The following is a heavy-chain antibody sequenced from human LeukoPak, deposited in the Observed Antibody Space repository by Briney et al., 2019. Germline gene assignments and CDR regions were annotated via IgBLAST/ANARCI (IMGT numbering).Heavy chain of an antibody. CDR2: INPNSGGT. CDR1: GYTFTGYY. J-gene: IGHJ4*02. CDR3: ARAREQWLVNFDY. D-gene: IGHD6-19*01. V-gene: IGHV1-2*02. Sequence: ASVKVSCKASGYTFTGYYMHWVRQPPGQGLEWMGWINPNSGGTNYAQKFQGRVTMTRDTSISTAYMELSRLRSDDTAVYYCARAREQWLVNFDYWGQGTLVTVSS.